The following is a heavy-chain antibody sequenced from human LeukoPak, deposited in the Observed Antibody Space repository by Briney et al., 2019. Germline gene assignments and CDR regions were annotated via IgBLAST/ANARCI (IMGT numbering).Heavy chain of an antibody. V-gene: IGHV1-46*01. CDR3: ARGSESTYYYDSSGYLPFDY. CDR1: GYTFTSYY. Sequence: ASVKVSCKASGYTFTSYYMHWVRQAPGQGLEWMGIINPSGGSTSYAQKFQGRVTMTRDMSTSTVYMELSSLRSEDTAVYYCARGSESTYYYDSSGYLPFDYWGQGTLVTVSS. CDR2: INPSGGST. J-gene: IGHJ4*02. D-gene: IGHD3-22*01.